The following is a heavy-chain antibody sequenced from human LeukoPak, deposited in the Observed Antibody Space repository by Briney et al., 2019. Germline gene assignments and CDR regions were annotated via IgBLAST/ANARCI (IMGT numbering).Heavy chain of an antibody. CDR3: ARAQGGASYYYYYMDV. J-gene: IGHJ6*03. V-gene: IGHV1-69*05. CDR2: IIPIFGTA. CDR1: GGTFSSYA. D-gene: IGHD3-16*01. Sequence: SVKVSCKASGGTFSSYAISWVRQAPGQGLEWMGGIIPIFGTANYAQKFQGRVTITTDESTSTAYMELSSLRSEDTAVHYCARAQGGASYYYYYMDVWGKGTTVTVSS.